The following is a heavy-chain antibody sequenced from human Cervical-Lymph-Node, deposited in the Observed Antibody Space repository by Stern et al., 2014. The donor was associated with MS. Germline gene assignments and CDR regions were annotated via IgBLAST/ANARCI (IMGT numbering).Heavy chain of an antibody. D-gene: IGHD6-6*01. Sequence: QVQLQESGPGLVKPSETLSLTCTVSGGSISSTSSYWGWIRQLPGKGLEWIGSIFWTESTYYNPSLKSRVTISVDTSQNQLYLRLRSVTAADTAVYYCATTPPGGLVAYYFDYWGQGALVTVSS. V-gene: IGHV4-39*01. CDR2: IFWTEST. CDR1: GGSISSTSSY. CDR3: ATTPPGGLVAYYFDY. J-gene: IGHJ4*02.